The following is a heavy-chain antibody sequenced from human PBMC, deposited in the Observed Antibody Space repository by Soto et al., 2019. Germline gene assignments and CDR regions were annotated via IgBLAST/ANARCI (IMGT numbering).Heavy chain of an antibody. Sequence: PWWSLRLSCSASVFTCSSYEMNWFRQAPGKGLEWVSYISSSGSTIYYADSVKGRFTISRDNAKNSLYLQMNSLRAEDTAVYYCAREGARVRFLEWLPYYGMDVWGQGTTVTVSS. V-gene: IGHV3-48*03. J-gene: IGHJ6*02. CDR3: AREGARVRFLEWLPYYGMDV. CDR1: VFTCSSYE. CDR2: ISSSGSTI. D-gene: IGHD3-3*01.